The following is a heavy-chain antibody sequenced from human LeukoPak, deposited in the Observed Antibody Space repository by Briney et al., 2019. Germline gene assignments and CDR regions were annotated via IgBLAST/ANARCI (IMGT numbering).Heavy chain of an antibody. CDR3: ASRRALYCSGGSCYSDYFDY. CDR1: GFTFSNYD. Sequence: GGSLRLSCAASGFTFSNYDMSWVRQAPGKGLEWVSVISGRGGSTYYADSVKGRFTISRDNSKNTLYLQMNSLRAEDTAVYYCASRRALYCSGGSCYSDYFDYWGQGTLVTVSS. CDR2: ISGRGGST. J-gene: IGHJ4*02. D-gene: IGHD2-15*01. V-gene: IGHV3-23*01.